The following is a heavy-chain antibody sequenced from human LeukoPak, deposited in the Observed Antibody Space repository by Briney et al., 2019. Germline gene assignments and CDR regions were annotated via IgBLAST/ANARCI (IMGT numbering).Heavy chain of an antibody. CDR1: GFTFSSYG. D-gene: IGHD5-18*01. V-gene: IGHV3-30*02. J-gene: IGHJ6*03. CDR3: AKDKEGYSYGSNYYYMDV. Sequence: QPGGSLRLSCAASGFTFSSYGMHWVRQAPGKGLEWVAFIRYDGSNKYYADSVKGRFTISRDNSKNTLYLQMNSLRAEDTAVYYCAKDKEGYSYGSNYYYMDVWGKGTTVTVSS. CDR2: IRYDGSNK.